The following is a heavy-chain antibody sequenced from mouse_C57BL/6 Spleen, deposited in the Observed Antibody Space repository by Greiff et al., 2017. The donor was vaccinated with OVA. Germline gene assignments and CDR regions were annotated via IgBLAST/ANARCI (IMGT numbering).Heavy chain of an antibody. CDR1: GYAFSSSW. Sequence: VQLQQSGPELVKPGASVKISCKASGYAFSSSWMNWVKQRPGKGLEWIGLIYPGDGDTNYNGKFKGKATLTADKSSSTAYMQLSSLTSEDSAVYFCASRGFPYYFDYWGQGTTLTVSS. CDR2: IYPGDGDT. V-gene: IGHV1-82*01. J-gene: IGHJ2*01. CDR3: ASRGFPYYFDY. D-gene: IGHD3-3*01.